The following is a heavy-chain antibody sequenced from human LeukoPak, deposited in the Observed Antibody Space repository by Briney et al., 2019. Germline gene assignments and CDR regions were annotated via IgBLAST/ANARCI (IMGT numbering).Heavy chain of an antibody. CDR3: ASHSSGYFNY. V-gene: IGHV3-7*05. Sequence: PGGSLRLSCAASGFTFSSYWMTWVRQAPGKGLEWVANIKQDGGEKNYVDSVKGRFTISRDNAKNSLYVQMNSLRAEDTAVYYCASHSSGYFNYWGQGTLVTVSS. D-gene: IGHD6-19*01. CDR2: IKQDGGEK. J-gene: IGHJ4*02. CDR1: GFTFSSYW.